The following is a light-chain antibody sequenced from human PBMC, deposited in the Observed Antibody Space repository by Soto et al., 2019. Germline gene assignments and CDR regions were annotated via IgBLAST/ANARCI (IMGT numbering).Light chain of an antibody. CDR2: GAT. V-gene: IGKV3-15*01. J-gene: IGKJ4*01. Sequence: EVVMTQSPATLSVSPGESATLSCRASQSVSSDLAWYQQKPGQAPRLLIYGATTRATGIPARFRDSGSGTEFTLTISSLQSEDFAVYYCQQYYNWPPLTFGGGTRVEIK. CDR3: QQYYNWPPLT. CDR1: QSVSSD.